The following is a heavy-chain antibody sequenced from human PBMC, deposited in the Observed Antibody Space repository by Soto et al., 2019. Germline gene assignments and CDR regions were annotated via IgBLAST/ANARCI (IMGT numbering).Heavy chain of an antibody. CDR2: VYYSGSA. V-gene: IGHV4-59*01. CDR1: GGSIRSYY. Sequence: SETLSLTCNVSGGSIRSYYWNWIRQPPGKTLEWLGDVYYSGSANYNPSLKSRVTISVDMSRNQFSLKLNSVTAADTAVYYCARGSMVGGPTPFDYWGQGTLVTVSS. J-gene: IGHJ4*02. CDR3: ARGSMVGGPTPFDY. D-gene: IGHD3-10*01.